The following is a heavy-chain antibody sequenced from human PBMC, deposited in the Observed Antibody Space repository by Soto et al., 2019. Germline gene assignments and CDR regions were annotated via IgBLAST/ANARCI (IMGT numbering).Heavy chain of an antibody. D-gene: IGHD1-26*01. Sequence: QVQLVQSGAEVREPGASVKVSCTASGYSFTSLDINWVRQTAGQGLEWMGWMQPSTGRTGYAQKFQGRVTMTRDTSINPAYMELTTLTSDDKDFYYCARGVSAGVDYWGQGTLVTVSA. V-gene: IGHV1-8*01. CDR3: ARGVSAGVDY. J-gene: IGHJ4*02. CDR1: GYSFTSLD. CDR2: MQPSTGRT.